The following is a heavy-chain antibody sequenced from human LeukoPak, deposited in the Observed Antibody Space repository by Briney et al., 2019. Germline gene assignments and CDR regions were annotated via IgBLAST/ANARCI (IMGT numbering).Heavy chain of an antibody. CDR1: GFTFSSYA. D-gene: IGHD6-19*01. V-gene: IGHV3-23*01. CDR3: AKHLAYSSGWYYFDY. J-gene: IGHJ4*02. CDR2: ISGSGGGT. Sequence: GRSLRLSCAASGFTFSSYAMSWVRQAPGKGLEWVSAISGSGGGTYYADSVKGRFTISRDNSKNTLYLQINSLRAEDTAVYYCAKHLAYSSGWYYFDYWGQGTLVTVSS.